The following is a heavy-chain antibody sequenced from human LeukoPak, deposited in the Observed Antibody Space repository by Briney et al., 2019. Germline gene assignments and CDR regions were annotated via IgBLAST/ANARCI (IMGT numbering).Heavy chain of an antibody. J-gene: IGHJ3*01. Sequence: GGSLRLSCAASGFIFRKYALVWVRQAPGKGLEWVSGIGGRGDITKYADAVKGRFTISRENYQNTLYLQMNSLGADDAAVYYCGRDPNGDYLGAFEFWGQGTMVTVSS. CDR1: GFIFRKYA. CDR2: IGGRGDIT. D-gene: IGHD4-17*01. CDR3: GRDPNGDYLGAFEF. V-gene: IGHV3-23*01.